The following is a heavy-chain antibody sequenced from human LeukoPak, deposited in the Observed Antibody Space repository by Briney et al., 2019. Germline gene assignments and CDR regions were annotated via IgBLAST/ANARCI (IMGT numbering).Heavy chain of an antibody. CDR2: INHSGST. J-gene: IGHJ4*02. V-gene: IGHV4-34*01. Sequence: SETLSLTCAVYGGSFSGYYWSWIRQPPGKGLEWIGEINHSGSTNYNPSLKSRVTISVDTSKNQFSPKLSSVTAADTAVYYCARESSSWFAFDYWGQGTLVTVSS. D-gene: IGHD6-13*01. CDR3: ARESSSWFAFDY. CDR1: GGSFSGYY.